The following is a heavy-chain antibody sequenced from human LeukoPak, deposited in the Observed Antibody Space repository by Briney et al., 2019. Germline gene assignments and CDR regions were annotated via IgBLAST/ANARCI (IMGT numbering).Heavy chain of an antibody. CDR1: GGTFSSYA. D-gene: IGHD5-18*01. V-gene: IGHV1-69*01. J-gene: IGHJ6*03. CDR2: IIPIFGTA. Sequence: PGESLKISCKASGGTFSSYAISWVRQAPGQGLEWMGGIIPIFGTANYAQKFQGRATITADESTSTAYMELSSLRSEDTAVYYCARVDTAPEEHYYYMDVWGKGTTVTVSS. CDR3: ARVDTAPEEHYYYMDV.